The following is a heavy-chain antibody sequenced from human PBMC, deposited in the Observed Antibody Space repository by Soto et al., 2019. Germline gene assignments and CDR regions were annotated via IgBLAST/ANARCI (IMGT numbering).Heavy chain of an antibody. CDR3: TSISRGYCYLDY. CDR1: GFTFGDYA. V-gene: IGHV3-49*03. D-gene: IGHD3-22*01. Sequence: GGSLRLSCTASGFTFGDYAMSWFRQAPGKGLEWVGFIRSKAYGGTTEYAATVKGRFTISRDDSKSIAYLQMNSLKTRHAVVYYCTSISRGYCYLDYWGQGTLVSVSS. CDR2: IRSKAYGGTT. J-gene: IGHJ4*02.